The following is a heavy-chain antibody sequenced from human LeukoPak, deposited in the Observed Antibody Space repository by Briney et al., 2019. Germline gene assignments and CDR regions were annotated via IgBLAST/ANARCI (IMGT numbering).Heavy chain of an antibody. CDR1: GYTFTGYY. D-gene: IGHD5-12*01. V-gene: IGHV1-2*02. CDR2: FNPNSGGT. CDR3: ARGIVAPYYYYYYGMDV. Sequence: GASVKVSCKASGYTFTGYYMHWVRQAPGQGLEWMGWFNPNSGGTNYAQKFQGRVTMTRDTSISTAYMELSRLRSDDTAVYYCARGIVAPYYYYYYGMDVWGQGTTVTVSS. J-gene: IGHJ6*02.